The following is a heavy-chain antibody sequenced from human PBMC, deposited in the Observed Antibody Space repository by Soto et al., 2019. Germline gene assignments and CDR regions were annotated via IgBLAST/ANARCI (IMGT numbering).Heavy chain of an antibody. CDR3: SRSGGGGGVKPPDRHIDY. D-gene: IGHD2-8*02. CDR1: GYTFTSYG. CDR2: ISAYNGNT. Sequence: ASVKVSCKASGYTFTSYGISWVRQAPGQGLEWMGWISAYNGNTNSAQKLQGRVTMTTATSTSTAYMELRSLRSDATAAYYCSRSGGGGGVKPPDRHIDYWGQGTLVTVSS. V-gene: IGHV1-18*01. J-gene: IGHJ4*02.